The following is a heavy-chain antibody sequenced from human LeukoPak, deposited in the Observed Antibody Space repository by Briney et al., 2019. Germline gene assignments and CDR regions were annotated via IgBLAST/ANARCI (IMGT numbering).Heavy chain of an antibody. D-gene: IGHD2-15*01. CDR1: GYSISSGYY. V-gene: IGHV4-38-2*01. Sequence: SETLSLTCAVSGYSISSGYYWGWMRQPPGKGLEWIGSNYHGGSIYYNPSLKSRVTISVDTSKNQFSLKLSSVTAADTAVYYCARADGPYCSGGSCSGWFDPWGQGTLVTVSS. CDR3: ARADGPYCSGGSCSGWFDP. CDR2: NYHGGSI. J-gene: IGHJ5*02.